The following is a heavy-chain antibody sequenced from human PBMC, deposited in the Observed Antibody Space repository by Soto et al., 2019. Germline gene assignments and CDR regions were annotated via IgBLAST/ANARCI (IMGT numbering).Heavy chain of an antibody. Sequence: EVQLVESGGGLVQPGGSLRLSCAASGFTFSNYWMDWVRQAPGKGLVWVSRIKRDGSSISYADSVKGRVTISRDNAKNTRYLQMNSRRAEDTAVYYCARDGGRGGDLAYWGQGTLVTVSS. CDR1: GFTFSNYW. CDR2: IKRDGSSI. D-gene: IGHD2-21*02. V-gene: IGHV3-74*01. J-gene: IGHJ4*02. CDR3: ARDGGRGGDLAY.